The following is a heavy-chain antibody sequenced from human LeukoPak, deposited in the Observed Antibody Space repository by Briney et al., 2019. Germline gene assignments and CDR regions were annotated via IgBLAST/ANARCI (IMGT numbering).Heavy chain of an antibody. D-gene: IGHD3-22*01. CDR3: AKDLTRVVVAPGDY. J-gene: IGHJ4*02. Sequence: GGSLRLSCAASGFTFDDYAMHWVRQAPGKGLEWVSGISWNSGSIGYADSMKGRFTISRDNAKNSLYLQMNSLRAEDMALYYCAKDLTRVVVAPGDYWGQGTLVTVSS. CDR2: ISWNSGSI. CDR1: GFTFDDYA. V-gene: IGHV3-9*03.